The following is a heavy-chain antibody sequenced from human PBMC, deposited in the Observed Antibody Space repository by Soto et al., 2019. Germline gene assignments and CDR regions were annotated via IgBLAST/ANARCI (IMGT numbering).Heavy chain of an antibody. CDR1: GFTFSTYT. Sequence: EVQLLESGGGLARPGGSLRLSCAASGFTFSTYTMSWVRQTPGKGLEWVSTIGNSGDSTYYADSVKGRFTLSRDNSKNTLHLLMDSLRADDTAIYYCARTIISGAYFDYWGQGTLVTVSS. V-gene: IGHV3-23*01. CDR2: IGNSGDST. J-gene: IGHJ4*02. CDR3: ARTIISGAYFDY.